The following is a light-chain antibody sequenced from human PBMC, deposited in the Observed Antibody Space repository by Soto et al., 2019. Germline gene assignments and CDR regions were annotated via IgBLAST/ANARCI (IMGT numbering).Light chain of an antibody. Sequence: QSALTQPASVSGSPGQSITISSTGTSSDVGGYDYVSWYQLHPGKAPKLMVFEVSNRPSGVSYRFSGSKSGNTASLTISGLQAEDEADYFCSSYSTSTAYLFGTGTKV. CDR1: SSDVGGYDY. J-gene: IGLJ1*01. V-gene: IGLV2-14*01. CDR3: SSYSTSTAYL. CDR2: EVS.